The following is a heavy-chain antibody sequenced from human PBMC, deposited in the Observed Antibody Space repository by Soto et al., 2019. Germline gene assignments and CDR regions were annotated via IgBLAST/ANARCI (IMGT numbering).Heavy chain of an antibody. J-gene: IGHJ4*02. D-gene: IGHD1-26*01. CDR2: IRSKAYGGTT. CDR1: GFTFGDYA. CDR3: TRDHGGSYLGDYFDY. Sequence: GGSLRLSCTASGFTFGDYAMSWFRQAPGKGLEWVGFIRSKAYGGTTEYAASVKGRFTISRDDSKSIAHLQMNSLKTEDTAVYYCTRDHGGSYLGDYFDYWGQGTLVTVSS. V-gene: IGHV3-49*03.